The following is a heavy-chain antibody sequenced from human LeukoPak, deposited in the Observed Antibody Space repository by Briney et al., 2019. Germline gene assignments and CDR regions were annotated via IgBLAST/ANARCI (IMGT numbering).Heavy chain of an antibody. CDR3: ARSLVDYYGSGSYYNVASIQYGMDV. CDR1: GGSISSYY. J-gene: IGHJ6*02. V-gene: IGHV4-59*01. Sequence: PSETLSLTCTVSGGSISSYYWSWIRQPPGKGLEWIGYIYYSGSTNYNPSLKSRVTISVDTSKNQFSLKLSSVTAADTAVYYCARSLVDYYGSGSYYNVASIQYGMDVWGQGTTVTVSS. D-gene: IGHD3-10*01. CDR2: IYYSGST.